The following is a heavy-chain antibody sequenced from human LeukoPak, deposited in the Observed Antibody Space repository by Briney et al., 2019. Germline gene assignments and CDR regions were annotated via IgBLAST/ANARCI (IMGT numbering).Heavy chain of an antibody. V-gene: IGHV3-30*02. Sequence: PGGSLRLSCAASGFTFSSYGMHWVRQAPGKGLEWVAFIRYDGSNKYYADSVKGRFTISRDNAKNSLYLQMNSLRAEDTAVYYCARDVEMATIGISPDWFDPWGQGTLVTVSS. J-gene: IGHJ5*02. CDR1: GFTFSSYG. D-gene: IGHD5-24*01. CDR3: ARDVEMATIGISPDWFDP. CDR2: IRYDGSNK.